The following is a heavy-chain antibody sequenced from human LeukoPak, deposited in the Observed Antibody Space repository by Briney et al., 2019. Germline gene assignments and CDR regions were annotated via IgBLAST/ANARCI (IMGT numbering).Heavy chain of an antibody. D-gene: IGHD1-26*01. Sequence: PSQTLSLTCTVSGGSISSGSYYWTWIRQPAGKGLEWIGRIYTSGSTNYNPSLKSRVTISVDTSKNQFSLRLSSVTAADTAVYYCARAHRGGSYYYYYYYMDVWGKGTTVTISS. J-gene: IGHJ6*03. CDR1: GGSISSGSYY. CDR3: ARAHRGGSYYYYYYYMDV. CDR2: IYTSGST. V-gene: IGHV4-61*02.